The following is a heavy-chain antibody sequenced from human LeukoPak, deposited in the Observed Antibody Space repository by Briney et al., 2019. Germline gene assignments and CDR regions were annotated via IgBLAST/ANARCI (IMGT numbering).Heavy chain of an antibody. CDR3: ARDQAADHYDFQTRLYYYDSRIHDWFDP. J-gene: IGHJ5*02. CDR2: ISSSGSAI. D-gene: IGHD3-22*01. V-gene: IGHV3-11*04. CDR1: GFTFSDYY. Sequence: PGGSLRLSCAASGFTFSDYYMSWIRQAPGKGLEWVSYISSSGSAIYYADSVKGRFTISRDNAKNSLYLQMNSLRAEDTAVYYCARDQAADHYDFQTRLYYYDSRIHDWFDPWGQGTLVTVSS.